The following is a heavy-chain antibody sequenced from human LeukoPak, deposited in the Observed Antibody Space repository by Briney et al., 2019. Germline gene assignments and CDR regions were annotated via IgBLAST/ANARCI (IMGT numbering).Heavy chain of an antibody. V-gene: IGHV4-34*01. Sequence: WIGEINHSGSTNYNPSLKSRVTISVDTSKNQFSLKLSSVAAADTAVYYCARHHGGNSTFDYWGQGTLVTVSS. D-gene: IGHD4-23*01. J-gene: IGHJ4*02. CDR3: ARHHGGNSTFDY. CDR2: INHSGST.